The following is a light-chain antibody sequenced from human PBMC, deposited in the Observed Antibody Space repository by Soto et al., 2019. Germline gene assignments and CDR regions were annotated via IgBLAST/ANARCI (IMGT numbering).Light chain of an antibody. Sequence: PGDRATLSCRASQRVSSYLAWYQQKPGQAPRLLIYDASNRATGIPARFSGSGSGTDFTLTISSLEPEDFAVYYCQQRSNWPAYTFGQGTKLEIK. V-gene: IGKV3-11*01. CDR3: QQRSNWPAYT. CDR2: DAS. J-gene: IGKJ2*01. CDR1: QRVSSY.